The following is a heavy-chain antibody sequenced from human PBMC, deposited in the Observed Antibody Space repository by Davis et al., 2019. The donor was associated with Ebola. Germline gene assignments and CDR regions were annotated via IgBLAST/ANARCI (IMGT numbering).Heavy chain of an antibody. Sequence: ASVKVSCKTFGYTFTSYGITWVRQAPGQGLEWMGIINPSGGSTSYAQKFQGRVTMTRDTSTSTVYMELSSLRSEDTAVYYCASPASEYAGFDYWGQGTLVTVSS. V-gene: IGHV1-46*01. CDR2: INPSGGST. J-gene: IGHJ4*02. CDR3: ASPASEYAGFDY. D-gene: IGHD2/OR15-2a*01. CDR1: GYTFTSYG.